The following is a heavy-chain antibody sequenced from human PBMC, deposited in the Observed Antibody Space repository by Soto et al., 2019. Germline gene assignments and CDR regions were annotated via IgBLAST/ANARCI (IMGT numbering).Heavy chain of an antibody. Sequence: ASVKVSCKASGYTFTSYGISWVRQAPGQGLEWMGWISAYNGNTNYAQKLQGRVTMTTDTSTSTAYMELRSLRSDDTAVYYCARDSPFRNYYDSSGTSGDAFDIWGQGTMVTVSS. D-gene: IGHD3-22*01. CDR1: GYTFTSYG. CDR2: ISAYNGNT. V-gene: IGHV1-18*01. J-gene: IGHJ3*02. CDR3: ARDSPFRNYYDSSGTSGDAFDI.